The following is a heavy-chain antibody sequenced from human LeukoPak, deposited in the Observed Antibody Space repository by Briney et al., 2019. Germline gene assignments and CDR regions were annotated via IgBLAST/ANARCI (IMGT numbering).Heavy chain of an antibody. CDR1: GGTFSSHI. CDR2: ITPVIDSA. J-gene: IGHJ5*02. Sequence: SVKVSCKTSGGTFSSHIFSWVRQAPGQGLEWMGRITPVIDSAKYAQKFRDRLTITADTSTGTAYMELSSLTPDDTALYYCTRVNLRGSQYNWFDPWGQGTLVIVSS. D-gene: IGHD1-26*01. V-gene: IGHV1-69*08. CDR3: TRVNLRGSQYNWFDP.